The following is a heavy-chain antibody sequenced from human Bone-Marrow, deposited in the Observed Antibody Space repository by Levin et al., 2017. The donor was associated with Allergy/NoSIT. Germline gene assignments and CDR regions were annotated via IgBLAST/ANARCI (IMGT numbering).Heavy chain of an antibody. J-gene: IGHJ3*01. D-gene: IGHD6-25*01. CDR1: GYTFNDYY. CDR2: INPDNGGT. Sequence: GASVKVSCKASGYTFNDYYIHWVRQAPGQGLEWMGRINPDNGGTTYAQKFQGRVTLTTDSSVSTAYMELTSLTSDDTALFFCARDLVGYDAFDVWGQGSMIAVSS. CDR3: ARDLVGYDAFDV. V-gene: IGHV1-2*06.